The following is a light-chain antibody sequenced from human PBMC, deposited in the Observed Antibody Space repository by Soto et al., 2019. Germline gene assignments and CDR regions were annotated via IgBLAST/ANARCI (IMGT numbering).Light chain of an antibody. V-gene: IGKV3-20*01. CDR3: QQHDSVPIT. CDR1: QSVSSSS. CDR2: GAS. Sequence: EIVLTQSPGTLSLSPGERATLSCRASQSVSSSSLGWYQQKPGQAPRLLIYGASSRATGIPDRFSGSGSGTDFTLTISRLEPEDFALSYCQQHDSVPITFGQGTRLEIK. J-gene: IGKJ5*01.